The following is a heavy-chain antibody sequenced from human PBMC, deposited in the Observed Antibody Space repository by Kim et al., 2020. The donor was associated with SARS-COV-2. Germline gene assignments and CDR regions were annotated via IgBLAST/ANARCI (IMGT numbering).Heavy chain of an antibody. CDR1: GYTFTGYY. Sequence: ASVKVSCKASGYTFTGYYMHWVRQAPGQGLEWMGWINPNSGGTNYAQKFQGRVTMTRDTSISTAYMELSRLRSDDTAVYYCARDVAGGGLLYGYYYYYYMDVWGKGTTVTVSS. CDR3: ARDVAGGGLLYGYYYYYYMDV. J-gene: IGHJ6*03. D-gene: IGHD2-2*02. CDR2: INPNSGGT. V-gene: IGHV1-2*02.